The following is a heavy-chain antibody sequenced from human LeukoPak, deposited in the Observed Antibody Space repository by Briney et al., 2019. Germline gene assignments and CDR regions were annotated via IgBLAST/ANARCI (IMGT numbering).Heavy chain of an antibody. CDR2: INPNSGGT. Sequence: GASVKVSCKASGYTFTGYYMHWVRQAPGQGLEWMGWINPNSGGTNYAPKFQGRVTMTRDTSISTAYMEPSRLRSDDTAVYYCARDSSPYCGGDCYTDYWGQGTLVTVSS. V-gene: IGHV1-2*02. CDR1: GYTFTGYY. CDR3: ARDSSPYCGGDCYTDY. J-gene: IGHJ4*02. D-gene: IGHD2-21*02.